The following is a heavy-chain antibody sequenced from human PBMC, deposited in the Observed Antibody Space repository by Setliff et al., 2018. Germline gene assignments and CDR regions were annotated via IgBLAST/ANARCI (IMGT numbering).Heavy chain of an antibody. D-gene: IGHD1-20*01. CDR2: IIPIFGTA. Sequence: GASVKVSCKASGGTFSSYAISWVRQAPGQGLEWMGGIIPIFGTANYAQKFQGRVTITTDESTSTAYMELRSLRSDDTAVYYCARDGNNWNDLEYWGHGTLVTVSS. CDR1: GGTFSSYA. CDR3: ARDGNNWNDLEY. V-gene: IGHV1-69*05. J-gene: IGHJ4*01.